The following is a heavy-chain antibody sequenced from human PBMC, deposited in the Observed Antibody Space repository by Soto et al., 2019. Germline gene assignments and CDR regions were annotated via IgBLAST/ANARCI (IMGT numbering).Heavy chain of an antibody. CDR1: GGSISSGGYS. Sequence: SETLSLTCAVSGGSISSGGYSWSWIRQPPGKGLEWIGYIYHSGSTYYNPSLKSRVTISVDRSKNQFSLKLSSVTAADTAVYYCARAGGSSALALNYWGQGTLVTVSS. D-gene: IGHD6-25*01. V-gene: IGHV4-30-2*01. CDR2: IYHSGST. CDR3: ARAGGSSALALNY. J-gene: IGHJ4*02.